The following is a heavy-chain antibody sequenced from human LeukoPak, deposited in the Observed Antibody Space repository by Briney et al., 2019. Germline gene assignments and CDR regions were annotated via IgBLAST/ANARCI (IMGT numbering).Heavy chain of an antibody. CDR2: IRYDGSNK. Sequence: GGSLRLSCAASGFTFSSYGMHWVRQAPGKGLEWVAFIRYDGSNKYYGDSVKGRFTISRDNSKNTLYLQMNSLRAEDTAVYYCARSGCCGYDYIDYWGQGTLVTVSS. V-gene: IGHV3-30*02. CDR3: ARSGCCGYDYIDY. D-gene: IGHD5-12*01. CDR1: GFTFSSYG. J-gene: IGHJ4*02.